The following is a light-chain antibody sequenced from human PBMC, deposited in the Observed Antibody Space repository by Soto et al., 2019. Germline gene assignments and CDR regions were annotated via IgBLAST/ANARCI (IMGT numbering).Light chain of an antibody. Sequence: EIVMTPSPATLSLSPGETATLSCRASQNVYTNLSLYQQKPGQAPRLVLYGASTRATGVPARFSGSGAGTEFTLTISSLQSEDFAVYYCQQYNNWPLIFGGGTKVDI. J-gene: IGKJ4*01. CDR3: QQYNNWPLI. V-gene: IGKV3-15*01. CDR2: GAS. CDR1: QNVYTN.